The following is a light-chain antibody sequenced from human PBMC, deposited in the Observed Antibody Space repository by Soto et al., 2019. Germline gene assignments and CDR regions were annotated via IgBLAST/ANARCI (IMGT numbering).Light chain of an antibody. J-gene: IGLJ1*01. Sequence: QSALTQPPSASGTPGQRVTISCSGSSSNIGSNYVYWYQHLTGTAPKLLIYRNNQRPSGVPDRFSGSKSGTSASLAISGLRSDDVADYYCTTWDDSLSNHVFGTRTKVTV. CDR1: SSNIGSNY. CDR3: TTWDDSLSNHV. V-gene: IGLV1-47*01. CDR2: RNN.